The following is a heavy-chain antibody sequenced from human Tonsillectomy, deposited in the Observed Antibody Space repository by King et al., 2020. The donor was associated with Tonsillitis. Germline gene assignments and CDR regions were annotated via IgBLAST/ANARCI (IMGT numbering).Heavy chain of an antibody. Sequence: VQLVESGGGLVKPGGSLRLSCAASVFRFSDFYMSWILQAPGKGLEWVSYISSRDASTYYSDSLKGRFTISRDKANNSLYLQTNSLRAEDTAVYYCARDTYYSDNTYDYWGQGTLVTVSS. D-gene: IGHD3-22*01. CDR1: VFRFSDFY. CDR2: ISSRDAST. J-gene: IGHJ4*02. CDR3: ARDTYYSDNTYDY. V-gene: IGHV3-11*01.